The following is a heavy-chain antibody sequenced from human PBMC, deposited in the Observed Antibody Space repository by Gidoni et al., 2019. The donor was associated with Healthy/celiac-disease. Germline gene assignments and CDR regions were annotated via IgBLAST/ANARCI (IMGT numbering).Heavy chain of an antibody. J-gene: IGHJ4*02. D-gene: IGHD2-15*01. V-gene: IGHV3-23*01. CDR2: ISGSGGST. Sequence: EVQLLESGGGLVQPGGSLRLSCAASGFTFSSYAMSWVRQAPGKGLEWFSVISGSGGSTYYADSVKGRFTISRDNSKNTLYLQMNSLRAEDTAVYYCAKVQDIVVVVAATLDYWGQGTLVTVSS. CDR1: GFTFSSYA. CDR3: AKVQDIVVVVAATLDY.